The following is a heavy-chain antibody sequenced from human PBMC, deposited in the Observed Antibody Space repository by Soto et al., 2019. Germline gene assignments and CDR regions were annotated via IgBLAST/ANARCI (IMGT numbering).Heavy chain of an antibody. J-gene: IGHJ4*02. Sequence: QVQLVQSGAEGKKPGASVKVSCETSGYTFANYPMHRVRQAAGQTLGWMGWSNAGNGYTKYSQKYQGRVTITRDTSASIAYMELSSLRSEDTAVYYGARAKSITTLDYWGQGTLVTVSS. CDR3: ARAKSITTLDY. CDR1: GYTFANYP. D-gene: IGHD1-20*01. V-gene: IGHV1-3*01. CDR2: SNAGNGYT.